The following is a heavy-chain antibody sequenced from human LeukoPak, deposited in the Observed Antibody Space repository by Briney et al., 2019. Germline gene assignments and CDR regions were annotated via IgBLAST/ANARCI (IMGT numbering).Heavy chain of an antibody. CDR1: GFTLSSYS. CDR2: ISSSSSYI. V-gene: IGHV3-21*01. CDR3: ARVWEYCSGGSCYENYYGMDV. J-gene: IGHJ6*04. Sequence: GGSLRLSRAASGFTLSSYSMNWVRQAPGKGLEWVSSISSSSSYIYYADSVKGRFTISRDNAKNSLYLQMNSLRAEDTAVYYCARVWEYCSGGSCYENYYGMDVWGKGTTVTVSS. D-gene: IGHD2-15*01.